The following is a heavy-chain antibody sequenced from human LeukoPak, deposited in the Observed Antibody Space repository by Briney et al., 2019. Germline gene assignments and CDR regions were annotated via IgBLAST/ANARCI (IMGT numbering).Heavy chain of an antibody. CDR1: GGSISSSSYY. Sequence: SETLSLTCTVSGGSISSSSYYWGWIRQPPGKGLEWIGSIYYSGSTYYNPSLRSRVTISVDTSKNQFSLKLSSVTAADTAVYYCARRVAVADYYFDYWGQGTLVTVSS. CDR2: IYYSGST. V-gene: IGHV4-39*01. D-gene: IGHD6-19*01. CDR3: ARRVAVADYYFDY. J-gene: IGHJ4*02.